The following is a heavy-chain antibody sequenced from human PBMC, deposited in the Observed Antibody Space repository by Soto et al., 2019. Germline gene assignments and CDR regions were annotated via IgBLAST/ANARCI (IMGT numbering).Heavy chain of an antibody. J-gene: IGHJ6*02. D-gene: IGHD2-2*01. CDR1: GFTVSSNY. CDR2: ISYDGSNK. CDR3: ARDANSISTSCRVRMICYYYYGMDV. V-gene: IGHV3-30-3*01. Sequence: GGSLRLSCAASGFTVSSNYMSWVRQAPGKGLEWVAVISYDGSNKYYADSVKGRFTISRDNSKNTLYLQMNSLRAEDTAVYYCARDANSISTSCRVRMICYYYYGMDVWGQGTTVT.